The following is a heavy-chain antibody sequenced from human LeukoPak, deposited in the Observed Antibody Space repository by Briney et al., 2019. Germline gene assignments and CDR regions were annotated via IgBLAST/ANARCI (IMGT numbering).Heavy chain of an antibody. J-gene: IGHJ5*02. V-gene: IGHV1-24*01. CDR2: FDPEDGET. CDR3: ATATQARDGQWPNWFDP. Sequence: ASVKVSCKVSGYTLTELSMHWVRQAPGKGLEWMGGFDPEDGETIYAQKFQGRITMTEDTSTDTAYMELSSLRSEDTAVYYCATATQARDGQWPNWFDPWGQGTLVTVSS. D-gene: IGHD6-19*01. CDR1: GYTLTELS.